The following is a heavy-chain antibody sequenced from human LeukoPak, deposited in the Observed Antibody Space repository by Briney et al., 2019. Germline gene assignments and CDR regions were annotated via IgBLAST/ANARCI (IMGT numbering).Heavy chain of an antibody. CDR2: INPNSGGT. J-gene: IGHJ3*02. CDR1: GYTFTRYY. Sequence: ASVKLSCTPSGYTFTRYYIHWIRQAPGQGPEGMGWINPNSGGTNYAQRSQGRVTMTRDTSINPPYMEVTRLRSHEPAVYYWARENQLGNAFDIWGQGTMVTVSS. D-gene: IGHD2-2*01. CDR3: ARENQLGNAFDI. V-gene: IGHV1-2*02.